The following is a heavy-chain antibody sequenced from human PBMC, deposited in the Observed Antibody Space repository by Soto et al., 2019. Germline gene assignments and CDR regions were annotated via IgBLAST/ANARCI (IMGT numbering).Heavy chain of an antibody. CDR3: ARRVYCSSTSCIGWIDP. V-gene: IGHV5-51*01. CDR1: GYSFTSYW. D-gene: IGHD2-2*01. Sequence: GESLKISCKGSGYSFTSYWIGWVRQMPGKGLEWMGIIYPGDSDTRYSPSFQGQVTISADKSISTAYLQWSSLKASDTAMYYCARRVYCSSTSCIGWIDPWGQGTLVTVSS. J-gene: IGHJ5*02. CDR2: IYPGDSDT.